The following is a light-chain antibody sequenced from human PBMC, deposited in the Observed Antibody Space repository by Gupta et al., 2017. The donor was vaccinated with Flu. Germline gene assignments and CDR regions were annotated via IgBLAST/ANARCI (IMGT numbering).Light chain of an antibody. CDR3: SSYSFSATRWV. J-gene: IGLJ3*02. Sequence: SCTGTSNCIGDIGDFNYVSWYQQHSGKAPKLLIYEVTKRPSGVSNRFSGSKSGNTASLTISGLQAEDEAIYHCSSYSFSATRWVFGGGTTVTVL. CDR1: SNCIGDIGDFNY. V-gene: IGLV2-14*01. CDR2: EVT.